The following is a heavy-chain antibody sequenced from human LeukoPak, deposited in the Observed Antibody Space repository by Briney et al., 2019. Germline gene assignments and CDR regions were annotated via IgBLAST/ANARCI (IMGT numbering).Heavy chain of an antibody. CDR2: IYYSGST. D-gene: IGHD3-10*01. J-gene: IGHJ4*02. CDR3: ARSYGSGNYVDY. V-gene: IGHV4-31*03. CDR1: GGSISSGGYY. Sequence: SETLSLTCTVSGGSISSGGYYWSWIRQHPGKGLEWIGYIYYSGSTYYNPSLKSRVTISVDTSKNQFSLKLSSVTAADTAVYYCARSYGSGNYVDYWGQGTLVTVSS.